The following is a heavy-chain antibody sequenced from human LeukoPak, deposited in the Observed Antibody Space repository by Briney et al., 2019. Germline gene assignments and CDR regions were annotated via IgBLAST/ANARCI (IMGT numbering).Heavy chain of an antibody. V-gene: IGHV3-23*01. J-gene: IGHJ4*02. CDR3: AKVEGASKASVY. D-gene: IGHD1-1*01. Sequence: GGSLRLSCAAAGFTFSNYAMTWVRQAPGKGLEWVSSISGSGGSTYYADSVKGRFTISRDNSKNTLYLQMYSLRAEDTAVYYCAKVEGASKASVYWGQGALVTVSS. CDR2: ISGSGGST. CDR1: GFTFSNYA.